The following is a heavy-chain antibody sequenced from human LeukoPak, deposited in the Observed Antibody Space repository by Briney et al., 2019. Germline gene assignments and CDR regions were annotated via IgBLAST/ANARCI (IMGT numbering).Heavy chain of an antibody. CDR3: ARKRERITIFGVVTPTNYGMDV. Sequence: GGSLRLSCAASGFTFSSYSMNWVRQAPGKGLEWVSSISSSSSYIYYADSVKGRFTISRDNAKNSLYLQMNSLRAEDTAVYYCARKRERITIFGVVTPTNYGMDVWGQGTTVTVSS. D-gene: IGHD3-3*01. CDR2: ISSSSSYI. V-gene: IGHV3-21*01. J-gene: IGHJ6*02. CDR1: GFTFSSYS.